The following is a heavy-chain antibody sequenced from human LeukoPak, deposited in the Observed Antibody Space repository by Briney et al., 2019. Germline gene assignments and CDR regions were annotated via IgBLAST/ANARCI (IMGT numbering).Heavy chain of an antibody. CDR1: GASISSFH. J-gene: IGHJ4*02. Sequence: SETLSLTCTVSGASISSFHWSWIRQPPGKGLECIGYIYYSGSTNYNPSLKSRVTMSVDTSKNQFSLKLSSVTAADTAVYYCARAGYGVGDTAHHYFDYWGQGTLVTVPS. D-gene: IGHD1-26*01. CDR2: IYYSGST. V-gene: IGHV4-59*01. CDR3: ARAGYGVGDTAHHYFDY.